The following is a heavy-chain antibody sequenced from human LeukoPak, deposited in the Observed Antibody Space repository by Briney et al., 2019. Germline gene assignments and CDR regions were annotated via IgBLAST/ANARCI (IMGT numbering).Heavy chain of an antibody. CDR2: IKEDGSEK. Sequence: GGSLRLSCAASGFTFSNYWMSWVRQAPGKGLEWVANIKEDGSEKYYVDSVKGRFTISRDKARNPLYLQMNSLRAEDTAVYYCASGRQLGYWGQGTLVTVSS. CDR1: GFTFSNYW. V-gene: IGHV3-7*01. D-gene: IGHD6-13*01. J-gene: IGHJ4*02. CDR3: ASGRQLGY.